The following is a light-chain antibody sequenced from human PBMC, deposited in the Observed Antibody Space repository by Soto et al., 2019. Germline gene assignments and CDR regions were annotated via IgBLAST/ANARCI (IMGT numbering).Light chain of an antibody. J-gene: IGKJ4*01. CDR2: VAS. CDR3: QQYNSWRT. V-gene: IGKV3-15*01. Sequence: EIIMTQSPATLSVSPGEGATLSCRPSHSIITNLAWYPHKRGQFPSLLVYVASTRATVVPARFSGSGSGAEFTLSISSLQSEDFAVYYCQQYNSWRTFGGGTKVEIK. CDR1: HSIITN.